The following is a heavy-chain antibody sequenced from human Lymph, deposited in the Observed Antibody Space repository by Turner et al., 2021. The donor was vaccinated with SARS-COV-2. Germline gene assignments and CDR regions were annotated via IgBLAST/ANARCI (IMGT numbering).Heavy chain of an antibody. CDR3: ARDLGTYGMDV. J-gene: IGHJ6*02. V-gene: IGHV3-53*02. D-gene: IGHD6-13*01. CDR1: GIIVSRNY. Sequence: VQLVDTGGGLLQPGGSLRLSCAASGIIVSRNYMNWVRQAPGKGLEWVSVIYSGGTKYYADAVKGRFTISRDNSKNTLYLQMNSLRVEDTAVYYCARDLGTYGMDVWGQGTTVTVSS. CDR2: IYSGGTK.